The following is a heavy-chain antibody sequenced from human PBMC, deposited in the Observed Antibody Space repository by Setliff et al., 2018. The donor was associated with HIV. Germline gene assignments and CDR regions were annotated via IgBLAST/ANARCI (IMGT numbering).Heavy chain of an antibody. D-gene: IGHD3-16*01. Sequence: QPGGSLRLSCAASGFSFSNYWMHWVRQAPGKGLVWVSRIYSDGRTIDYADSVKGRFTISRDNAKSTLYLQMNSLRVEDTAVYYCARDRGIDDAFDLWGQGTMVTVSS. J-gene: IGHJ3*01. V-gene: IGHV3-74*01. CDR1: GFSFSNYW. CDR2: IYSDGRTI. CDR3: ARDRGIDDAFDL.